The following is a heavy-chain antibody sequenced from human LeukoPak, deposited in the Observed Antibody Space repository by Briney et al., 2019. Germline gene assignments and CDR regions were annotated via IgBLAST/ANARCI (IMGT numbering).Heavy chain of an antibody. D-gene: IGHD2-21*02. J-gene: IGHJ4*02. CDR1: GFTFSNYA. Sequence: GGSLRLSCAASGFTFSNYAMSWVRQTPGKGLEWVSGLSGSGGSTYYGDSVKGRFTISRDNVKNTLYLQMNSLRAEDTALYYCAKGRGGDFPFDYWGQGTLVTVSS. V-gene: IGHV3-23*01. CDR2: LSGSGGST. CDR3: AKGRGGDFPFDY.